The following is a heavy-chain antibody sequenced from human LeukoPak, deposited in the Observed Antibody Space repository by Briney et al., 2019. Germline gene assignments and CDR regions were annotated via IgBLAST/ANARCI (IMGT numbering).Heavy chain of an antibody. D-gene: IGHD6-6*01. CDR1: GGSISRYY. CDR3: ARDIQGIAAREDPNWFDS. Sequence: PSETLSLTCTVSGGSISRYYWSWIRQPAGKGLEWIGRIYTSGSTNYNPSLKSRVTMSVDTSKNQFSLKLSSVTAAGTAVYYCARDIQGIAAREDPNWFDSWGQGILVTVSS. V-gene: IGHV4-4*07. CDR2: IYTSGST. J-gene: IGHJ5*01.